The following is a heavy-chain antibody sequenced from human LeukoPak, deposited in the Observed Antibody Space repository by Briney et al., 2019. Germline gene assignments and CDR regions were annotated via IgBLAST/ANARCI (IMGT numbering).Heavy chain of an antibody. J-gene: IGHJ4*02. V-gene: IGHV1-8*01. CDR1: GHTFTSYD. CDR3: TRSVRNGHIDY. D-gene: IGHD2-21*01. Sequence: ASVKVSCKASGHTFTSYDINWVRQATGQGLEYLGWMNPKSGYTGYAQKFQGRVTMTRSTSISTAYMELSSLTFEDTAVYYCTRSVRNGHIDYWGQGTLVTVSP. CDR2: MNPKSGYT.